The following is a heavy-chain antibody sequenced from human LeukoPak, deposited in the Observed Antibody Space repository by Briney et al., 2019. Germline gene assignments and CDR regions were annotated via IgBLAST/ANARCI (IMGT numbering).Heavy chain of an antibody. CDR1: GGTFSSYA. D-gene: IGHD3-10*01. CDR2: IIPIFGTA. J-gene: IGHJ6*03. CDR3: ARERITMVRGGIYYMDV. Sequence: GASVKVSCKASGGTFSSYAISWVRQAPGQGLEWMGRIIPIFGTANYAQKFQGRVTITTDESTSTAYMELSSLRSEDTAVYYCARERITMVRGGIYYMDVWGKGTTVTVSS. V-gene: IGHV1-69*05.